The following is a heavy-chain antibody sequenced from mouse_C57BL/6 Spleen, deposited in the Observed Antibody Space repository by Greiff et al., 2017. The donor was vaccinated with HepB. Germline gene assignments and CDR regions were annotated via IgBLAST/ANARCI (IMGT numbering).Heavy chain of an antibody. CDR2: TFYSGIT. D-gene: IGHD5-1-1*01. Sequence: EVKLVESGPSLVRPSQTLSLTCTVTGFSINSDCYWIWIRQFPGNKLEYIGYTFYSGITYYNPSLESRTYITRDTSKNQVSRKLSSVTTEDTATYYCARGEIPYWYFDVWGTGTTVTVSS. V-gene: IGHV3-3*01. CDR3: ARGEIPYWYFDV. J-gene: IGHJ1*03. CDR1: GFSINSDCY.